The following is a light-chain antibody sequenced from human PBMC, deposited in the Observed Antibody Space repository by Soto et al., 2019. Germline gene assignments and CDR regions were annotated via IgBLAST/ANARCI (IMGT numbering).Light chain of an antibody. V-gene: IGLV2-23*02. J-gene: IGLJ3*02. Sequence: QSALTQPASVSGSPGQSITISCTGTSSMVGTYNLVSWYQQRPGKAPKLMIYEVNKRPSGVSNRFSGSKSGNTASLTISGLQAEDEADYSCCSYAGSSTWVFGGGTKLTVL. CDR3: CSYAGSSTWV. CDR1: SSMVGTYNL. CDR2: EVN.